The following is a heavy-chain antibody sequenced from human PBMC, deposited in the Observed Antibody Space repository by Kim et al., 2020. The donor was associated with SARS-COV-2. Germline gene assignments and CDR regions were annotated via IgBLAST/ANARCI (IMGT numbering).Heavy chain of an antibody. J-gene: IGHJ3*02. CDR3: ARGRYSSSWYSPAKAFDI. V-gene: IGHV4-34*01. D-gene: IGHD6-13*01. CDR2: INHSGST. CDR1: GGSFSGYY. Sequence: SETLSLTCAVYGGSFSGYYWSWIRQPPGKGLEWIGEINHSGSTKYNPSLKSRVTISVDTSKNQVSLKLSSVTAADTAVYYCARGRYSSSWYSPAKAFDIWGQGTMVTVSS.